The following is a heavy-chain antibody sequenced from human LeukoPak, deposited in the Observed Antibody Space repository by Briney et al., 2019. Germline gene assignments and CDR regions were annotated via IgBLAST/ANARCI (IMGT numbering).Heavy chain of an antibody. CDR3: ARGPHSGSFYYYYYYMDV. J-gene: IGHJ6*03. D-gene: IGHD6-6*01. V-gene: IGHV4-34*01. CDR1: GGSFSGYY. Sequence: SETLSLTCAVYGGSFSGYYWSWIRQPPGKGLEWIGEINDSGSTNYNPSLKSRVTISVDTSKNQFSLKMSSVTAADTAVYYCARGPHSGSFYYYYYYMDVWGKGTTVTVSS. CDR2: INDSGST.